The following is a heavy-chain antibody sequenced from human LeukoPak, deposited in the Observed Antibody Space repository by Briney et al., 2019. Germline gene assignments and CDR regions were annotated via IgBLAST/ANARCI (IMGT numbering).Heavy chain of an antibody. D-gene: IGHD6-19*01. V-gene: IGHV3-30*04. CDR1: GFTFSSYA. CDR2: ISYDGSNK. Sequence: GGSLRLSCAASGFTFSSYAMHWVRQAPGKGLEWVAVISYDGSNKYYADSVKGRFTISRDNSKNTLYLQMNSLRAEDTAVYHCARDRNPFDPWSSGDYWGQGTLVTVSS. J-gene: IGHJ4*02. CDR3: ARDRNPFDPWSSGDY.